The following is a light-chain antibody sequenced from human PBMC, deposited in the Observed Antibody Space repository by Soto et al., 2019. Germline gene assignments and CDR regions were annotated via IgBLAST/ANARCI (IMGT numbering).Light chain of an antibody. V-gene: IGKV3-20*01. CDR1: QSVTSSY. Sequence: IVLTQSPGTLSLSPGERATLSCRASQSVTSSYLAWYQQKAGQAPRLLIYGASSRATGIPDRFSGGGSGTDFTLTISSLEPEDFAVYSCQQYGGSTLGLTFGGGTKVEIK. J-gene: IGKJ4*01. CDR3: QQYGGSTLGLT. CDR2: GAS.